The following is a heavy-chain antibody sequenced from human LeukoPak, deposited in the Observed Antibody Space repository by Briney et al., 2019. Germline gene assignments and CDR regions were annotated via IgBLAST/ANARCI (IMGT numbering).Heavy chain of an antibody. CDR3: ARGNSNGFDI. CDR2: IRYDGTGQ. CDR1: GFSFSDYG. V-gene: IGHV3-30*02. D-gene: IGHD1-7*01. Sequence: GGSLRLSCAASGFSFSDYGMDWVRQAPGKGLEWVSFIRYDGTGQYYADSVKGRLTISRDNSKNMLYLRLNSVRPDDTAVYYCARGNSNGFDIWGQGTMVTVSS. J-gene: IGHJ3*02.